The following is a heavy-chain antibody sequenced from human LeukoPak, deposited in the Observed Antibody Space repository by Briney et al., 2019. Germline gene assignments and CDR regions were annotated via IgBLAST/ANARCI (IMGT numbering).Heavy chain of an antibody. CDR2: IYTSGST. CDR3: ARHLRRLGVPDY. CDR1: GGSISSYY. D-gene: IGHD6-19*01. Sequence: SETLSLTCTVSGGSISSYYWSWIRQPPGKGLEWIGYIYTSGSTNYNPSLKSRATISVDTSKNQFSLKLSSVTAADTAVYYCARHLRRLGVPDYWGQGTLVTVSS. J-gene: IGHJ4*02. V-gene: IGHV4-4*09.